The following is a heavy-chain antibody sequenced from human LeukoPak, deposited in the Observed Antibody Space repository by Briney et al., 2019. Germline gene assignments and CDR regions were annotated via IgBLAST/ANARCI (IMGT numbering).Heavy chain of an antibody. CDR2: IYYSGSV. CDR3: ARQGSGGRALDI. CDR1: GGSISSSTYY. J-gene: IGHJ3*02. V-gene: IGHV4-39*01. Sequence: NPSQTLSLTCSVSGGSISSSTYYWGWIRQPPGKGLEWIGSIYYSGSVNYNPSLKTRVTISADTSKNQLSLKLTSVTAADTALYYCARQGSGGRALDIWGQGTMVTVPS.